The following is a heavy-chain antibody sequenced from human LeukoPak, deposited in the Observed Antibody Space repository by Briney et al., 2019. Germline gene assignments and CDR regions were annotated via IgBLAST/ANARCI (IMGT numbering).Heavy chain of an antibody. J-gene: IGHJ4*02. CDR3: ARAYYYDSSAYYPGGDY. CDR1: GYTFTNYY. V-gene: IGHV1-46*01. Sequence: ASVKVSXKASGYTFTNYYMYWVRQAPGQGLEWMGIINPSGGSTTYAQKFKGRVTMTRDTSTSTVYMELSSLRSEDTALYYCARAYYYDSSAYYPGGDYWGQGTLVTVSS. D-gene: IGHD3-22*01. CDR2: INPSGGST.